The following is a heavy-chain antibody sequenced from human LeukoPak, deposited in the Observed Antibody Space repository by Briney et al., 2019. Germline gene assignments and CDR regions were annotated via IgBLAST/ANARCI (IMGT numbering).Heavy chain of an antibody. CDR1: GFTFSSYW. V-gene: IGHV3-7*03. D-gene: IGHD3-3*01. CDR3: ARESPLYYDFWNGIGNYYYGMDV. Sequence: GGSLRLSCAASGFTFSSYWMSWVRQAPGKGLEWVANIKQDGSEKYYVDSVKGRFTISRDNAKNSLYLQMTSLRAEDTAVYYCARESPLYYDFWNGIGNYYYGMDVWGQGTTVTVSS. J-gene: IGHJ6*02. CDR2: IKQDGSEK.